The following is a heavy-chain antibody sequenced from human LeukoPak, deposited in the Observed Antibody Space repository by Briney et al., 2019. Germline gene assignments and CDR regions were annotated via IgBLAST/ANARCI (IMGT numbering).Heavy chain of an antibody. D-gene: IGHD2-2*01. CDR1: GVSISSSSYE. CDR3: ARHTMRGYQGLARSSYGMDA. J-gene: IGHJ6*02. CDR2: IYYSGST. V-gene: IGHV4-39*01. Sequence: SETLSLTCTVSGVSISSSSYEWGGIRQPPGKGVERIGSIYYSGSTYYNQSLKSRVTISVDTSKNPFSMKLSSVTAADTAVYYCARHTMRGYQGLARSSYGMDAWGQGTTVTVSS.